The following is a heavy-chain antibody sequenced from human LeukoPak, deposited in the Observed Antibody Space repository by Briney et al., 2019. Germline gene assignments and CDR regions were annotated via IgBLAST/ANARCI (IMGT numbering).Heavy chain of an antibody. CDR1: GKSFTTYW. V-gene: IGHV5-51*01. Sequence: GESLKISCKGFGKSFTTYWIGGGRQMPGKGLWWMGVISPGDSDNRYSPSFQRQVTISADKYISTAYLQWSSLKASHTAMYYCARQGYYDSRGYDPWGAFDIWGQGKMVSASS. CDR3: ARQGYYDSRGYDPWGAFDI. D-gene: IGHD3-22*01. J-gene: IGHJ3*02. CDR2: ISPGDSDN.